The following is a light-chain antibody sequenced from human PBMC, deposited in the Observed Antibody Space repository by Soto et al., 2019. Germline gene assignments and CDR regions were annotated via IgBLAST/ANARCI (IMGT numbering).Light chain of an antibody. V-gene: IGLV1-47*01. CDR3: AAWDDSLSGYV. J-gene: IGLJ1*01. Sequence: QAVVTQPPSASGTPGQRVTISCSGSSSNIGSNYVYWYQQLPGTAPKLLIYRNNQRPSGVPDRFSGSKSGTSASLAISGLRYEDEADYYCAAWDDSLSGYVFGTGTKVTVL. CDR1: SSNIGSNY. CDR2: RNN.